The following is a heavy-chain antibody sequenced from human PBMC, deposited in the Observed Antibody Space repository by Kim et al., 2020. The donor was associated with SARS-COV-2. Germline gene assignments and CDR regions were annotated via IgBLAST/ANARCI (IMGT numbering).Heavy chain of an antibody. CDR1: GGSFSGYY. CDR3: ARLGITMVRGVNYYYYGMDV. J-gene: IGHJ6*02. Sequence: SETLSLTCAVYGGSFSGYYWSWIRQPPGKGLEWIGEINHSGSTNYNPSLKSRVTISVDTSKNQFSLKLSSVTAADTAVYYCARLGITMVRGVNYYYYGMDVWGQGTTVTVSS. V-gene: IGHV4-34*01. CDR2: INHSGST. D-gene: IGHD3-10*01.